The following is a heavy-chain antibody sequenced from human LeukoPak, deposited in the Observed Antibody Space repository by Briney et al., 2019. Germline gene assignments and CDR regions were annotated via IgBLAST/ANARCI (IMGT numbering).Heavy chain of an antibody. CDR2: IVVGSGYT. CDR3: AADLLPTDPYNWFDP. CDR1: GFTFTTSA. Sequence: ASVKVSCKASGFTFTTSAVHWVRQARGQRLEWIGWIVVGSGYTNFARSFQERVTFTRDMSTGTAYMELSSLRSEDTAVYYCAADLLPTDPYNWFDPWGQGSLVTVSS. J-gene: IGHJ5*02. V-gene: IGHV1-58*01. D-gene: IGHD2-2*01.